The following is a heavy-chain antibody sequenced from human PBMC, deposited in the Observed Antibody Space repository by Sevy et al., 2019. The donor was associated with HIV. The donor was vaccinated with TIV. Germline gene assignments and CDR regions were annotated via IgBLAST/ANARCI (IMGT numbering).Heavy chain of an antibody. Sequence: GGSLRLSCAASGFTFSDYYMSWIRQAPGKGLEWVSYISSSRSYTNYADSVKGRFTISRDNAKNSLYLQMNSLRAEDTAVYYCARERRAAAGYYYYMDVWGKGTTVTVSS. CDR2: ISSSRSYT. CDR3: ARERRAAAGYYYYMDV. CDR1: GFTFSDYY. J-gene: IGHJ6*03. V-gene: IGHV3-11*06. D-gene: IGHD6-13*01.